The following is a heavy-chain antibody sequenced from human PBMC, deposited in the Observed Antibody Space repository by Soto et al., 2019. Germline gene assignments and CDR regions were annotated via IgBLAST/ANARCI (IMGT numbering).Heavy chain of an antibody. CDR2: ISYDGSNK. CDR3: ATNSHTKRIQKSYFDY. Sequence: QVQLVESGGGVVQPGRSLRLSCAASGFTFSSYGMHWVRQAPGKGLEWVAVISYDGSNKYYADSVKGRFTISRDNSKNTLYLQMNSRRAEDTAVYYCATNSHTKRIQKSYFDYWGQGTLVTVSS. V-gene: IGHV3-30*03. CDR1: GFTFSSYG. D-gene: IGHD1-1*01. J-gene: IGHJ4*02.